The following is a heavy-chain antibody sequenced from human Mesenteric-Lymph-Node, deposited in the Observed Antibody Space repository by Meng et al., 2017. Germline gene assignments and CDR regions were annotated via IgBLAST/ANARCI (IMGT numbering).Heavy chain of an antibody. CDR2: ISGSGDDT. V-gene: IGHV3-23*01. J-gene: IGHJ4*02. D-gene: IGHD5-18*01. CDR1: RFTFSSYA. Sequence: GGSLRLSCAASRFTFSSYAMSWVRQAPGKGLEWVSTISGSGDDTFYADSVKGRFTISRDNSKNTLYLQMNSLRAEDTAVYYCAKRDKLCFDYWGQGTLVTVSS. CDR3: AKRDKLCFDY.